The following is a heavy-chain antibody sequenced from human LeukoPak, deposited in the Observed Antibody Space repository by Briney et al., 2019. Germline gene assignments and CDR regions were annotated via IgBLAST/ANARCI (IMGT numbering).Heavy chain of an antibody. D-gene: IGHD6-19*01. CDR2: INHSGST. CDR3: ARGPIIAVAGSSGFDY. Sequence: SETLSLTCAVYGGFFSGYYWSWIRQPPGRGLEWIGEINHSGSTNYNPSLKSRVTISVDTSKNQFSLKLSSVTAADTAVYYCARGPIIAVAGSSGFDYWGQGTLVTVSS. J-gene: IGHJ4*02. CDR1: GGFFSGYY. V-gene: IGHV4-34*01.